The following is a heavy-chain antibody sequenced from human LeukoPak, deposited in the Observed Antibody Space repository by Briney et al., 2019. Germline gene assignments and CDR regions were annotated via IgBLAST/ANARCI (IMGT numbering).Heavy chain of an antibody. Sequence: SETLSLTCAVYGGAFSGYYWSWVRQPPGKGLEWIGEINHSGDTKYNPSLTSRVSMSVDVSKDQFSLELTSLTAADTAVYYCARGSRNYNNYEGADYWGQGTLVTVSS. V-gene: IGHV4-34*01. J-gene: IGHJ4*02. CDR1: GGAFSGYY. CDR3: ARGSRNYNNYEGADY. CDR2: INHSGDT. D-gene: IGHD4-11*01.